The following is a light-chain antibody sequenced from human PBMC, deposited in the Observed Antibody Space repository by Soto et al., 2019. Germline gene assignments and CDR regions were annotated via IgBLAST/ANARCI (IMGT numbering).Light chain of an antibody. J-gene: IGKJ2*01. CDR2: DAS. V-gene: IGKV3D-20*01. CDR3: QQDGSSPPYT. CDR1: QSVSNIY. Sequence: EIVLTQSPATLSLSPGERATLSCGASQSVSNIYLAWYQQKPGLAPRLLIYDASSTATGIPDRFSGSGSGTDFTLTISRLEPEDFAVYYCQQDGSSPPYTFGQGTKLEIK.